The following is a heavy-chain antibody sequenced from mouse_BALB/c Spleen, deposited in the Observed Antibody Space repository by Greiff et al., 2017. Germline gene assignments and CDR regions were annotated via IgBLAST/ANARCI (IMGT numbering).Heavy chain of an antibody. CDR3: ARGDYYGSSYWYFDV. V-gene: IGHV1-77*01. Sequence: QVQLQQSGAELARPGASVKLSCKASGYTFTDYYINWVKQRTGQGLEWIGEIYPGSGNTYYNEKFKGKATLTADKSSSTAYMQLSSLTSEDSAVYFCARGDYYGSSYWYFDVWGAGTTVTVSS. J-gene: IGHJ1*01. CDR1: GYTFTDYY. CDR2: IYPGSGNT. D-gene: IGHD1-1*01.